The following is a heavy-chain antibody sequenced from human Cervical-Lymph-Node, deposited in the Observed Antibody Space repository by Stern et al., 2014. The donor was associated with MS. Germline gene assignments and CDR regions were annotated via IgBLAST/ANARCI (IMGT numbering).Heavy chain of an antibody. D-gene: IGHD3-10*01. CDR3: ARDRWYYGSGNYHPADY. CDR2: ISAYNGNT. J-gene: IGHJ4*02. V-gene: IGHV1-18*01. Sequence: QLPLVESGAEVKKPGASVKVSCKASGYSFSSYGMSWGRQAPGQGLAWMGWISAYNGNTNYAQKFQGRVTMTTDTSTTTAYMELRSLTSVDTAVYYCARDRWYYGSGNYHPADYWGQGTLITVSS. CDR1: GYSFSSYG.